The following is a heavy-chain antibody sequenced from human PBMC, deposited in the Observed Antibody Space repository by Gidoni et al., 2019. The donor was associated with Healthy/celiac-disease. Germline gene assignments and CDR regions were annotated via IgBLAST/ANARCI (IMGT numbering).Heavy chain of an antibody. CDR3: ARGPRTRYSYGYPPPYYYYGMDV. Sequence: QVQLQQWGAGLLKPSETLSLTCAVYGGSFSGYYWSWIRQPPGKGLEWIGEINHSGSTNYNPSLKSRVTISVDTSKNQFSLKLSSVTAADTAVYYCARGPRTRYSYGYPPPYYYYGMDVWGQGTTVTVSS. V-gene: IGHV4-34*01. CDR1: GGSFSGYY. J-gene: IGHJ6*02. D-gene: IGHD5-18*01. CDR2: INHSGST.